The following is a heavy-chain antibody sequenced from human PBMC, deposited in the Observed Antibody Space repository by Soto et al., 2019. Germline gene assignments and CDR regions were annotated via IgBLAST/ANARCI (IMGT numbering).Heavy chain of an antibody. Sequence: QVQLVESGGGVVQPGRSLSLSCAASGFTLSSYAVHWVRQAPGKGLEWVAVMSFDGSKASHADSVKGRFTISRDNSKNTVSLQMNSLRVEDSAVYYCARGPPGVVPGAIGSGGMDVSGQGTTVTVSS. J-gene: IGHJ6*02. V-gene: IGHV3-30*04. CDR1: GFTLSSYA. CDR3: ARGPPGVVPGAIGSGGMDV. CDR2: MSFDGSKA. D-gene: IGHD2-2*01.